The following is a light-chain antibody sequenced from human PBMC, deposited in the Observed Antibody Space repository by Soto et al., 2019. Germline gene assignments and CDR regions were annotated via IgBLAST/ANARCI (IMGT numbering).Light chain of an antibody. CDR2: GAS. CDR1: QSVDSAY. V-gene: IGKV3-20*01. Sequence: EIVLTQSPGTLSLSPGERATLSCRASQSVDSAYLAWYQQRPGQAPRLLIYGASNRAAGIPDRIGGSGSGRDFTLTISRLEPEDFAVYYCQQYGNSPLYSFGQGTKLEI. CDR3: QQYGNSPLYS. J-gene: IGKJ2*03.